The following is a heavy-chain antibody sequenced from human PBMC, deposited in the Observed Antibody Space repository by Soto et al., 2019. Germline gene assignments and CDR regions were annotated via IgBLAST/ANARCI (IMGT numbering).Heavy chain of an antibody. CDR1: GGTFSSYA. CDR3: ARDLLGPYYYGMDV. CDR2: IIPIFGTA. V-gene: IGHV1-69*01. D-gene: IGHD2-21*01. Sequence: QVQLVQSGAEVKKPGSSVKVSCKASGGTFSSYAISWVQQAPGQGLEWMGGIIPIFGTANYAQKFQGRVTITADESTSTAYMELSSLRSEDTAVYYCARDLLGPYYYGMDVWGQGTTVTVSS. J-gene: IGHJ6*02.